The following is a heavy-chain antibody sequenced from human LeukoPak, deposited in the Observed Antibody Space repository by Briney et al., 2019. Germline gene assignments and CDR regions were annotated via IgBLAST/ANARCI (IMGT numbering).Heavy chain of an antibody. Sequence: PGGSLRLSCAASGFTVSSNYMSWVRQAPGKGLEWVSVIYSGGSTYYADSVKGRFTISRDNSKNTLYLQMNSLRAEDTAVYSCAKGAYSSSWSYYFDYWGQGTLVTVSS. J-gene: IGHJ4*02. CDR2: IYSGGST. CDR1: GFTVSSNY. V-gene: IGHV3-53*01. D-gene: IGHD6-13*01. CDR3: AKGAYSSSWSYYFDY.